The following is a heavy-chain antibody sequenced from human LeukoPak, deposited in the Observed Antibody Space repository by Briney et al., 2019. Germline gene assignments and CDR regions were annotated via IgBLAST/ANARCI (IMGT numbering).Heavy chain of an antibody. CDR1: GFTFSTYG. Sequence: GGSLRLSCAASGFTFSTYGMNWVRQAPGKGLEWVSYISSSGSTIYYADSVKGRFTISRDNAKNSLYLQMNSLRAEDTAVYYCAELGITMIGGVWGKGTTVTISS. CDR3: AELGITMIGGV. D-gene: IGHD3-10*02. J-gene: IGHJ6*04. CDR2: ISSSGSTI. V-gene: IGHV3-48*04.